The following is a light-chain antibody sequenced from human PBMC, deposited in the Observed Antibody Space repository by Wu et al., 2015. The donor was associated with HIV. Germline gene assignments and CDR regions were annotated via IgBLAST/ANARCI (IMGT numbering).Light chain of an antibody. CDR1: QSVSSN. CDR3: QQYNNWPPVS. Sequence: EIVMTQSPATLSVSPGERATLSCRASQSVSSNLAWYQQKPGQAPRLLIYGASTRATGIPARFSGSGSGTEFTLTISSLQSEDFTVYYCQQYNNWPPVSFGQGTKLEIK. J-gene: IGKJ2*03. V-gene: IGKV3-15*01. CDR2: GAS.